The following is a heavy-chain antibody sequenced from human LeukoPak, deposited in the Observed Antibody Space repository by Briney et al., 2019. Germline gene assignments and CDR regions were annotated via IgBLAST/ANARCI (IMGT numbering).Heavy chain of an antibody. V-gene: IGHV3-7*01. Sequence: GGSLRLSCAASGFIFSSYWMSWVRQAPGKGLEWVANIKQDGNEKYYVDSVKDRFTISRDNAKNSLYLQMNSLRAEDTAVYYCARTGGSSGWYSPALLKYYFDYWGQGTLVTVSS. CDR2: IKQDGNEK. D-gene: IGHD6-19*01. CDR3: ARTGGSSGWYSPALLKYYFDY. CDR1: GFIFSSYW. J-gene: IGHJ4*02.